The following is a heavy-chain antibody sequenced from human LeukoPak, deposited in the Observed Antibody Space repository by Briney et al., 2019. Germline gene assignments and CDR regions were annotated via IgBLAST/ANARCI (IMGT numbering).Heavy chain of an antibody. J-gene: IGHJ3*02. V-gene: IGHV4-39*07. CDR1: GGSINSSDHY. D-gene: IGHD3-3*01. Sequence: PSETLSLTCTVSGGSINSSDHYWAWIRQPPGKGLEWIGSKYYSGDTYYSPSLKSRVTISVDTSKNQFSLKLSSVTAADTAVYYCARGGRDYDFWSGYPRYAFDIWGQGTMVTVSS. CDR3: ARGGRDYDFWSGYPRYAFDI. CDR2: KYYSGDT.